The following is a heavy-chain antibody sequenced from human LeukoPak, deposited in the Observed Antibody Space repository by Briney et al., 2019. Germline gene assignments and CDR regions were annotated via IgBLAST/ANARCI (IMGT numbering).Heavy chain of an antibody. D-gene: IGHD2-2*02. CDR2: ISWGGGST. V-gene: IGHV3-43D*03. CDR3: AKDGVDCSSTSCYTYVDY. CDR1: GFTFDDYA. Sequence: GGSLRLSCAASGFTFDDYAMHWVRQAPGKGLEWVSLISWGGGSTYYADSVKGRFTISRDNSKNSLYLQMNSLRAEDTALYYCAKDGVDCSSTSCYTYVDYWGQGTLVTVSS. J-gene: IGHJ4*02.